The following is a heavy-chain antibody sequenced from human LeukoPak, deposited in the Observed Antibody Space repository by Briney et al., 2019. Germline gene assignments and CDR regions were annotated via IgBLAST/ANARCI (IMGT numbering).Heavy chain of an antibody. D-gene: IGHD3-22*01. V-gene: IGHV4-34*01. Sequence: SETLSLTCAVYGGSFSGYYWSWIRQPPGKGLEWIGEINHSGSTNYNPSLKSRVTISVDTSKNQFSLKLSSVTAADTAVYYCARGEDRDSSGYYRLDYWGQGTLVTVSS. CDR3: ARGEDRDSSGYYRLDY. CDR2: INHSGST. CDR1: GGSFSGYY. J-gene: IGHJ4*02.